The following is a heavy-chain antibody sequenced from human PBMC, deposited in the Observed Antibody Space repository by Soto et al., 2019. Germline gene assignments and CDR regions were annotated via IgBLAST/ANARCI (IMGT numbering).Heavy chain of an antibody. Sequence: QVQVVQSGAEVKKPGSSVKISCKASGRIFSSFPTSWVRQDPGQGLEWMGGVISASGSVTYAPTFQGRVTMTAVNSAGIGYMELTSLTSEDTAIYYCARVGSRDAYNYVLDQWGPGTMVTVSS. D-gene: IGHD5-18*01. CDR1: GRIFSSFP. CDR3: ARVGSRDAYNYVLDQ. CDR2: VISASGSV. J-gene: IGHJ1*01. V-gene: IGHV1-69*06.